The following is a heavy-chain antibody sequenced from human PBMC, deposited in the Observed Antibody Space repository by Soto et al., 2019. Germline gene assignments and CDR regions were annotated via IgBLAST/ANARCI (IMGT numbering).Heavy chain of an antibody. D-gene: IGHD3-10*02. J-gene: IGHJ6*04. CDR1: GFTFSSYA. Sequence: GGSLRLSCAASGFTFSSYALSWVRQAPGKGLEWVSTISVSGGVTQYADSVEGRFTISRDNSENRLDLQMNSLRAEDTAVYYWAKDLAYYVLESCSFYYYGMDVWGKGTTVTVSS. V-gene: IGHV3-23*01. CDR2: ISVSGGVT. CDR3: AKDLAYYVLESCSFYYYGMDV.